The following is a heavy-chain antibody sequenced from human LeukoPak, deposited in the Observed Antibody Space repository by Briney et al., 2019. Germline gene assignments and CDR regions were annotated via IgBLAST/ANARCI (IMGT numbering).Heavy chain of an antibody. Sequence: GSLRLSCAASGFTFSNYEMNWVRQAPGKGLEWVGRVKRKIDGETTDYIAPVKGRFTISRDDSRNTLYLQMNSLKTEDTAVYYCTTDFLGSGYYPHFDYWGQGTLVTVSS. CDR3: TTDFLGSGYYPHFDY. CDR2: VKRKIDGETT. CDR1: GFTFSNYE. D-gene: IGHD3-22*01. J-gene: IGHJ4*02. V-gene: IGHV3-15*01.